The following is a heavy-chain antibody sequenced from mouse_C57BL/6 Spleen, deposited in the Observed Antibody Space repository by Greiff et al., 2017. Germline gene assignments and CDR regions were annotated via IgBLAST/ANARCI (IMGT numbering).Heavy chain of an antibody. V-gene: IGHV1-15*01. Sequence: QVQLQQSGAELVRPGASVTLSCKASGYTFTDYEMHWVKQTPVHGLEWIGAIDPETGGTAYNQKFKGKAILTADKSSSTAYMELRSLTSEDSADYYVTRDSSGPYWFDYWGQGTTLTVSS. J-gene: IGHJ2*01. D-gene: IGHD3-2*02. CDR3: TRDSSGPYWFDY. CDR1: GYTFTDYE. CDR2: IDPETGGT.